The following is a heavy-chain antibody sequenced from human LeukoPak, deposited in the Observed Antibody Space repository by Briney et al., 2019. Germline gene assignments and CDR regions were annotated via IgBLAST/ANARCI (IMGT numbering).Heavy chain of an antibody. Sequence: GKSLRLSCAASGFTFSRYSTSWVRQAPGKGLEWVSSISGDSNYIYYADSVEGRFTISRDNAKNSLYLQMNSLRAEDTAVYYCANHLACGSTSCPPFDYWGQGTLVTVSS. D-gene: IGHD2-2*01. CDR2: ISGDSNYI. V-gene: IGHV3-21*01. CDR1: GFTFSRYS. J-gene: IGHJ4*02. CDR3: ANHLACGSTSCPPFDY.